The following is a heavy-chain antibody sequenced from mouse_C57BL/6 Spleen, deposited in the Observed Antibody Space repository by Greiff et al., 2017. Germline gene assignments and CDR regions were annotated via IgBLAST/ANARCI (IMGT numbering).Heavy chain of an antibody. CDR2: ISNGGGST. D-gene: IGHD2-5*01. V-gene: IGHV5-12*01. Sequence: EVMLVESGGGLVQPGGSLKLSCAASGFTFSDYYMSWVRQTPEKRLVWVAYISNGGGSTNYPDTVKGRFTISRDNAKNTLYLHMSRLKSEDTAMYYCARYSNYGYAMDYWGQGTSVTVSS. CDR3: ARYSNYGYAMDY. CDR1: GFTFSDYY. J-gene: IGHJ4*01.